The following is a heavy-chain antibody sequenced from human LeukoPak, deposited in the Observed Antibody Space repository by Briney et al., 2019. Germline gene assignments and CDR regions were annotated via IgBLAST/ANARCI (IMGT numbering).Heavy chain of an antibody. CDR2: IYTSGST. J-gene: IGHJ5*02. Sequence: PSETLSLTCTVSGGSISSYYWSWIRQPAGKGLEWIGRIYTSGSTNYNPSLKSRVTMSVDTSKNQFSLKLSSVTAADTAVYYCARDYPISIFGVVIGTRVWFDPWGQGTLVTVSS. D-gene: IGHD3-3*01. V-gene: IGHV4-4*07. CDR3: ARDYPISIFGVVIGTRVWFDP. CDR1: GGSISSYY.